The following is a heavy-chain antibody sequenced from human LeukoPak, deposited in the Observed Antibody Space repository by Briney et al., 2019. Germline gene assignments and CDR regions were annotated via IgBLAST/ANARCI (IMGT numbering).Heavy chain of an antibody. CDR3: ARAWKGCSGGSCYYDAFDI. Sequence: ASVKVSCKASGYTFTSYGISWVRQAPGQGLEWMGWISAYNGNTNYAQKLQGRVTMTTGTSTSTAYMELRSLRSDDTAVYYCARAWKGCSGGSCYYDAFDIWGQGTMVTVSS. CDR2: ISAYNGNT. V-gene: IGHV1-18*01. CDR1: GYTFTSYG. J-gene: IGHJ3*02. D-gene: IGHD2-15*01.